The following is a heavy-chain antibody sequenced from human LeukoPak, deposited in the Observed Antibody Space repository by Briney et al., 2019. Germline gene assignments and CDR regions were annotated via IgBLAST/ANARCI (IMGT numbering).Heavy chain of an antibody. CDR3: ARGVGRGLYYYYMDV. J-gene: IGHJ6*03. D-gene: IGHD1-26*01. CDR1: GYTFTSYD. V-gene: IGHV1-8*03. CDR2: MNPNSGNT. Sequence: ASVKVSCKXSGYTFTSYDINWVRQATGQGLEWMGWMNPNSGNTGYAQKFQGRVTITRNTSISTAYMELSSLRSEDTAVYYCARGVGRGLYYYYMDVWGKGTTVTVSS.